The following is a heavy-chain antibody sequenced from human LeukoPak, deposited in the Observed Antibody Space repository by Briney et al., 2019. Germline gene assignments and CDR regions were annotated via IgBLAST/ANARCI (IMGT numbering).Heavy chain of an antibody. CDR1: GFTFSSYA. J-gene: IGHJ5*02. CDR3: AKSYDILTGYYFRFADNWFGP. CDR2: IGGSGGTT. D-gene: IGHD3-9*01. Sequence: GGSLRLSCAASGFTFSSYAMSWVRQAPGKGLEWVSAIGGSGGTTYYADSVMGRFTISRDTSKNTLYLQMNSLRAEDTAVYYCAKSYDILTGYYFRFADNWFGPWGQGTLVTVSS. V-gene: IGHV3-23*01.